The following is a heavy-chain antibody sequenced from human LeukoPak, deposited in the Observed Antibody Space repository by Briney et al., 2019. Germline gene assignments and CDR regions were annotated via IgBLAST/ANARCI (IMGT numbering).Heavy chain of an antibody. CDR3: ARRSSSSWSYYYYYYMDV. V-gene: IGHV3-48*01. CDR2: ISSSSSTI. CDR1: GFTFSTYN. D-gene: IGHD6-13*01. J-gene: IGHJ6*03. Sequence: GGSLRLSCAASGFTFSTYNMNWVRQAPGKGLEWVSYISSSSSTIYYADSVKGRFTISRDNAKNSLYLQMNSLRAEDTAVYYCARRSSSSWSYYYYYYMDVWGKGTTVTVSS.